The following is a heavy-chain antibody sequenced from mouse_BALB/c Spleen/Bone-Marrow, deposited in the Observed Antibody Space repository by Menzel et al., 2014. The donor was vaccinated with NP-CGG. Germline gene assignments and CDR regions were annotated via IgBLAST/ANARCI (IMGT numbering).Heavy chain of an antibody. J-gene: IGHJ3*01. CDR2: INSYGGTT. CDR1: GFTFSSYC. CDR3: EEDQGFAY. Sequence: EVKLVESGGGLVQPGGSLKLSCAASGFTFSSYCMSWVRQTPDKRLELVATINSYGGTTYYPDSVKGRFTISRDNAKNTLYLQMNSLKYEGTSMYFYEEDQGFAYWGQGTLVTVSA. D-gene: IGHD3-2*02. V-gene: IGHV5-6-3*01.